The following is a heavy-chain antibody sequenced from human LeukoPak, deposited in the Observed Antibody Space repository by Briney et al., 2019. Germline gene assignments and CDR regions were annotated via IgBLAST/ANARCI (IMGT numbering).Heavy chain of an antibody. D-gene: IGHD3-16*01. J-gene: IGHJ4*02. V-gene: IGHV1-2*02. CDR3: ACEHLGRALDY. CDR1: GYTFTGYY. CDR2: INPNSGST. Sequence: ASVTVSCKASGYTFTGYYMHWVRQAPGQWLEWMGWINPNSGSTNYAQKFQGRVTMTRDTSISTAYMELSRLRSDDTAVYYCACEHLGRALDYWGQGTLVTVSS.